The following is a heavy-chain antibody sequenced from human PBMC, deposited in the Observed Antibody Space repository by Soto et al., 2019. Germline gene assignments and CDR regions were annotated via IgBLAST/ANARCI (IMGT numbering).Heavy chain of an antibody. Sequence: QVQLQESGPGLVKPSQTLSLTCTVSGGSISSGGYYWSWIRQHPGKGLEWIGYIYYSGSTYYNPSLKSRVTISVDTSKNQFSLRLSSVTAADTAVYYCARKGSYYDFWSGYSFDIWGQGTMVTVSS. CDR3: ARKGSYYDFWSGYSFDI. J-gene: IGHJ3*02. CDR2: IYYSGST. V-gene: IGHV4-31*03. CDR1: GGSISSGGYY. D-gene: IGHD3-3*01.